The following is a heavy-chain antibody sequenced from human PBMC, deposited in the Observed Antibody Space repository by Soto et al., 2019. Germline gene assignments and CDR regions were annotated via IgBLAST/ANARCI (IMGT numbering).Heavy chain of an antibody. J-gene: IGHJ6*02. D-gene: IGHD3-3*01. CDR1: GFTFSSYG. CDR3: AKDRLGDFWSGPLSFNYYCAMDV. CDR2: IWYDGSNK. Sequence: GGSLRLSCAASGFTFSSYGMHWVRQAPGKGLEWVAVIWYDGSNKYYADSVKGRFTMSRDNSKKTLYLQMNSLRAEDTAVCYCAKDRLGDFWSGPLSFNYYCAMDVWGQGTTVTVSS. V-gene: IGHV3-30*02.